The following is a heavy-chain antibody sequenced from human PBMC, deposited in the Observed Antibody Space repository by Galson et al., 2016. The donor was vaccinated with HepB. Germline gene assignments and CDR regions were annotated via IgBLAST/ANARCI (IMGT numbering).Heavy chain of an antibody. CDR1: GGSFSGCY. Sequence: SETLSLTCAVYGGSFSGCYWSWIRQPPGKGLEWIGEINDSGSTKYNPSLKSRVTISVDTSKDQFSLRLSSVTAADTAVYYCARLRLLEWLSQNYCCGLDVWGQGTTVTVSS. J-gene: IGHJ6*02. CDR3: ARLRLLEWLSQNYCCGLDV. D-gene: IGHD3-3*01. CDR2: INDSGST. V-gene: IGHV4-34*01.